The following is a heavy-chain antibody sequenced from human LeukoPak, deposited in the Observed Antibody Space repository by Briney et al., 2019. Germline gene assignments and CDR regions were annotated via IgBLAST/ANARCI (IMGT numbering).Heavy chain of an antibody. J-gene: IGHJ4*02. D-gene: IGHD2-2*02. CDR3: AKDGHCSSTSCYTYDY. CDR1: GFTFSTSA. CDR2: ISGNGGST. Sequence: GGSLRLSCAASGFTFSTSAMSWVRQAPGKGLEWVSAISGNGGSTYYADAVEDRFNISRDNSKNTLYLQMNSLRAEDTAVYYCAKDGHCSSTSCYTYDYWGQGTLVTVSS. V-gene: IGHV3-23*01.